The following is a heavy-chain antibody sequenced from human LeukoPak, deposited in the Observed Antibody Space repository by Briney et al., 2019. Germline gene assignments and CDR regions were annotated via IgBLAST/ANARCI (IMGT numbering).Heavy chain of an antibody. V-gene: IGHV1-69*13. J-gene: IGHJ3*01. CDR3: ARDPHYHDRSGSFV. D-gene: IGHD3-22*01. Sequence: SVKVSCKASGGTFSSYAISGVRQAPGQGLEWMGGIIPIFGTANYAQKFQGRVTITADESTSTAYMELSSLRSEDTAVYYCARDPHYHDRSGSFVWGQGTMVTVSS. CDR1: GGTFSSYA. CDR2: IIPIFGTA.